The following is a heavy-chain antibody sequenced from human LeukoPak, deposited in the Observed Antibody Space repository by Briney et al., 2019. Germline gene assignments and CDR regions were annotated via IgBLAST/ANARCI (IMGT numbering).Heavy chain of an antibody. CDR2: IKSQTDGGTT. J-gene: IGHJ4*02. Sequence: PGGSLRLSCAASGFTFSNTWMSWVRRAPGRGLEWVGRIKSQTDGGTTDYAAPVKGRFTASRDDSKNTLYLQMNSLKTEDTAVYYCTTVKTNRWGYFDSWGQGTLVTVSS. V-gene: IGHV3-15*01. CDR3: TTVKTNRWGYFDS. CDR1: GFTFSNTW. D-gene: IGHD2-8*01.